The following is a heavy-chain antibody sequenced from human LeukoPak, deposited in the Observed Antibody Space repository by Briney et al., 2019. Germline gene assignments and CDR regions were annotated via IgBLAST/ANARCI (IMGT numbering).Heavy chain of an antibody. V-gene: IGHV1-18*01. CDR2: ITGNNGHT. J-gene: IGHJ4*02. CDR1: GYTFSAYG. CDR3: ARDQRNSGSYRFEY. Sequence: ASVKVSCKTSGYTFSAYGISWVRQAPGQGLEWVGWITGNNGHTNYAPSLQGRVTMTTDTSTNTAYMELTNLRSDDTAVYHCARDQRNSGSYRFEYWGQGTLVTVSS. D-gene: IGHD1-26*01.